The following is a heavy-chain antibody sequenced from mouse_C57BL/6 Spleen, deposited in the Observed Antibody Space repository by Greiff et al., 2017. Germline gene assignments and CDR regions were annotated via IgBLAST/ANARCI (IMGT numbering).Heavy chain of an antibody. D-gene: IGHD2-4*01. CDR3: ARCYDYPYYAMDY. Sequence: QVQLQQPGAELVKPGASVKLSCKASGYTFTSYWMHWVKQRPGRGLEWIGRIEPNSGGTKYNEKFKSKATLPVDKPSSTAYMQLSSLTSEDSAVYYCARCYDYPYYAMDYWGQGTSVTVSS. CDR1: GYTFTSYW. V-gene: IGHV1-72*01. J-gene: IGHJ4*01. CDR2: IEPNSGGT.